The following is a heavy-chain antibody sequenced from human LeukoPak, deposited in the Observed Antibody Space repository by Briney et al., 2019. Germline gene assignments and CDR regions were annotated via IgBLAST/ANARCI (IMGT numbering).Heavy chain of an antibody. D-gene: IGHD1-26*01. CDR3: ARYSGSTGLDY. J-gene: IGHJ4*02. CDR1: GYSISSGYY. CDR2: IYHNGGT. Sequence: PSETLSLTCGVSGYSISSGYYWGWIRQPPGKGLEWIGTIYHNGGTFYNSSLKSRVTVSVDTPKNQFSLKVNSVTAADTAVYYCARYSGSTGLDYWGQGTPVTVSS. V-gene: IGHV4-38-2*01.